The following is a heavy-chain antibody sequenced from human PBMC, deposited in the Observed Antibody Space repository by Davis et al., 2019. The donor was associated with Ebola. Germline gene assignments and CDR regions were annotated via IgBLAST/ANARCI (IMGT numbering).Heavy chain of an antibody. J-gene: IGHJ4*02. D-gene: IGHD6-6*01. CDR2: ISSSSSTI. CDR1: GFTFSDYY. CDR3: ARVLGGVYIAARGFDY. V-gene: IGHV3-11*04. Sequence: GESLKISCAAPGFTFSDYYMSWIRQAPGKGLEWVSYISSSSSTIYYADSVKGRFTISRDNAKNSLYLQMNSLRDEDTAVYYCARVLGGVYIAARGFDYWGQGTLVTVSS.